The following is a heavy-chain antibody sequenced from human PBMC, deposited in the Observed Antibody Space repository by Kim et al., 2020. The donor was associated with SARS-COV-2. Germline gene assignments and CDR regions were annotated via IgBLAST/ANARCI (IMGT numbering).Heavy chain of an antibody. Sequence: ASVKVSCRPSGYTFPTYSIHWVRQAPGQGLEWMGWINAGNGYTRNSQNFQGRVTLTRDTSARTVYMELSSLGSEDTAVYYCARRASGHGCDVWGQGTKVTVSS. CDR2: INAGNGYT. V-gene: IGHV1-3*01. D-gene: IGHD5-12*01. J-gene: IGHJ3*01. CDR3: ARRASGHGCDV. CDR1: GYTFPTYS.